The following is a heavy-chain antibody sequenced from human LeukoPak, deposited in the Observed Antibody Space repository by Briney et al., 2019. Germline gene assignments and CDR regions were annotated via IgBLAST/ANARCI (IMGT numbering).Heavy chain of an antibody. CDR3: AKNGISIVDAFDI. Sequence: GGSLRLSCAASGFTFSTYAMSWVRQAPGKGLEWVSAISGSGGSIYYADSVKGRFTISRDNSKNTLYLQMNSLRAEDTAVYYCAKNGISIVDAFDIWGQGTMVTVSS. CDR2: ISGSGGSI. CDR1: GFTFSTYA. D-gene: IGHD1-26*01. V-gene: IGHV3-23*01. J-gene: IGHJ3*02.